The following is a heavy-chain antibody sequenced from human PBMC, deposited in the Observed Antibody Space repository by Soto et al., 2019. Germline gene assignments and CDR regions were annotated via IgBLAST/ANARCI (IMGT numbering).Heavy chain of an antibody. CDR3: ARVPLRITMIVVVIGSWFDP. J-gene: IGHJ5*02. CDR1: RYSYTSYS. Sequence: ASVEVSSKASRYSYTSYSRRWLRQAQGQGLEWMGWISAYNGNTNYAQKLQGRVTMTTDTSTSTAYMELRSLRSDDTAVYYCARVPLRITMIVVVIGSWFDPWGQGTLVTVSS. CDR2: ISAYNGNT. D-gene: IGHD3-22*01. V-gene: IGHV1-18*01.